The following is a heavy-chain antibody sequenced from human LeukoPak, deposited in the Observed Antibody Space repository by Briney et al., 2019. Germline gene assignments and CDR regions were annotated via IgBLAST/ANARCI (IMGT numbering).Heavy chain of an antibody. CDR2: MNPNSGNT. D-gene: IGHD3-9*01. V-gene: IGHV1-8*01. CDR3: ARDLRYFDWFLDY. CDR1: GYTFTSYD. J-gene: IGHJ4*02. Sequence: GASVKVSCKASGYTFTSYDINWVRQATGQGLEWMGWMNPNSGNTGYALKFQGRVTMTRNTSISTAYMELSSLRSEDTAVYYCARDLRYFDWFLDYWGQGTLVTVSS.